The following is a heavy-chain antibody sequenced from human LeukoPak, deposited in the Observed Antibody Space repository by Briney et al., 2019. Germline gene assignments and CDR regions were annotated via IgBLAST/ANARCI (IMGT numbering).Heavy chain of an antibody. J-gene: IGHJ4*02. CDR1: GGSISSGDYY. D-gene: IGHD3-22*01. V-gene: IGHV4-30-4*08. CDR3: ARAWDSSGYWFDY. Sequence: SQTLSLTCTVSGGSISSGDYYWSWIRQPPGKGLEWIGQIYYSGSTYYNPSLKSRVNISVDTSRRQFSLKLSSVTAADTAVYYCARAWDSSGYWFDYWGQGTLVTVSS. CDR2: IYYSGST.